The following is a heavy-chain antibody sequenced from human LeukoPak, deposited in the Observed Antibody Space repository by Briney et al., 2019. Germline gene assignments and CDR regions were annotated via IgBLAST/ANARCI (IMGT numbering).Heavy chain of an antibody. CDR3: ARDGYSGYDYVPYYYYMDV. Sequence: SETLSLTCTVSGGSISSSSYYWGWIRQPPGKGLEWIGSIYYSGSTYYNPSLKSRVTISVDTSKNQFSLKLSSVTAADTAVYYCARDGYSGYDYVPYYYYMDVWGKGTTVTVSS. D-gene: IGHD5-12*01. V-gene: IGHV4-39*07. J-gene: IGHJ6*03. CDR2: IYYSGST. CDR1: GGSISSSSYY.